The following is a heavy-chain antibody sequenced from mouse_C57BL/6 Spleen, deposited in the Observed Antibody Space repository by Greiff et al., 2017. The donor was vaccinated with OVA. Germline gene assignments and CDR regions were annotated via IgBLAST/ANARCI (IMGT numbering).Heavy chain of an antibody. V-gene: IGHV1-59*01. J-gene: IGHJ2*01. D-gene: IGHD1-1*01. CDR2: IDPSDSYT. CDR3: ARTTVVPYFDY. CDR1: GYTFTSYW. Sequence: VQLQQPGAELVRPGTSVKLSCKASGYTFTSYWMHWVKQRPGQGLEWIGVIDPSDSYTNYNQKFKGKATLTVDTSSSTAYMQLSSLTSEDSAVYYCARTTVVPYFDYWGQGTTLTVSS.